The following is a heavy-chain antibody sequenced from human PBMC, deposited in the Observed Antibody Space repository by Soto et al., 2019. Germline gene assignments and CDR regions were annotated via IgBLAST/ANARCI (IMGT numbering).Heavy chain of an antibody. J-gene: IGHJ4*02. CDR2: IKQDGSEK. Sequence: GGSLRLSCAASGFTFSSYWMSWVRQAPGKGLEWVANIKQDGSEKYYVDSVKGRFTISRDNAKNSLYLQINSLRAEDTAVYYCASFMVRGVKAFDYWGQGTLVTVSS. CDR1: GFTFSSYW. D-gene: IGHD3-10*01. V-gene: IGHV3-7*01. CDR3: ASFMVRGVKAFDY.